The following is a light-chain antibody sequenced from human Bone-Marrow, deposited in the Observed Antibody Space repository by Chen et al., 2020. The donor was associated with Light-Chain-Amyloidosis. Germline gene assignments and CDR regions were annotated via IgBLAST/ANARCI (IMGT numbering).Light chain of an antibody. CDR2: RDT. J-gene: IGLJ2*01. V-gene: IGLV3-25*03. Sequence: SYELTQPPSVSVPPGQTARLTCSGDDLPTKYAYWYQQKPGQAPVLVIHRDTERPSGISERFSGSSSWTTATLTISGVQAEDDADYHCQSADSSGTYEVIFGGGTKLTVL. CDR3: QSADSSGTYEVI. CDR1: DLPTKY.